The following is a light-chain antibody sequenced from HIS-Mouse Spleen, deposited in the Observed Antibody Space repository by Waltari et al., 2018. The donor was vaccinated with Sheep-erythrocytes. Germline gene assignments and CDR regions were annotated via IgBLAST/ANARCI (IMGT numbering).Light chain of an antibody. V-gene: IGLV3-19*01. J-gene: IGLJ3*02. CDR2: GKN. Sequence: SSELTQDPAVSVALGQTVRIPCHGASLRSYYAIWYQQKPGQAPVLVIYGKNNRPSGIPDRFSGSSSGNTASLTITGAQAEDEADYYCNSRDSSGNHLVFGGGTKLTVL. CDR1: SLRSYY. CDR3: NSRDSSGNHLV.